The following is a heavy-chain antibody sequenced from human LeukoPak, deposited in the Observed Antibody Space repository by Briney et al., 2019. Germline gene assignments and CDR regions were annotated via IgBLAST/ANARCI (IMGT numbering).Heavy chain of an antibody. J-gene: IGHJ5*02. CDR2: IWYDGSNK. D-gene: IGHD4-17*01. Sequence: GGSLRLSCAASGFTFSSYGMHWVRQAPGKGLEWVAVIWYDGSNKYYADSVKGRFTISRDNSKNTLYLQMNSLRAEDTAVYYCAKDYGDSTAKDWMPLFDPWGQGTLVTVSS. CDR1: GFTFSSYG. V-gene: IGHV3-33*06. CDR3: AKDYGDSTAKDWMPLFDP.